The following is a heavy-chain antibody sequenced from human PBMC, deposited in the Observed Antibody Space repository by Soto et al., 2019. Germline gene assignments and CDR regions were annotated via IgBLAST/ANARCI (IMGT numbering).Heavy chain of an antibody. CDR2: IIPILGIA. CDR1: GGTFSSYT. Sequence: QVQLVQSGAEVKKPGSSVKVSCKASGGTFSSYTISWVRQAPGQGLEWMGRIIPILGIANYAQKFQGRVTITADKSTSTAYMVLSSLRSKDTAVYYCAIQPTYSSGPYGMDVWGQGTTVTVSS. J-gene: IGHJ6*02. D-gene: IGHD6-25*01. V-gene: IGHV1-69*02. CDR3: AIQPTYSSGPYGMDV.